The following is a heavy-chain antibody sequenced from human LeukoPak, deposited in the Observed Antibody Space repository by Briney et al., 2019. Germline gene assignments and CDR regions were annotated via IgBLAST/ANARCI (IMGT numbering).Heavy chain of an antibody. CDR3: ARELYRGLGNWFDP. J-gene: IGHJ5*02. Sequence: PGGSLRLSCAASGFTFSSYAMSWVRQAPGKGLEWVSAISGSGGSTYYADSVKGRFTISRDNSKNSLYLQMNGLRAEDTAVYYCARELYRGLGNWFDPWGQGTLVTVSS. V-gene: IGHV3-23*01. D-gene: IGHD3-10*01. CDR1: GFTFSSYA. CDR2: ISGSGGST.